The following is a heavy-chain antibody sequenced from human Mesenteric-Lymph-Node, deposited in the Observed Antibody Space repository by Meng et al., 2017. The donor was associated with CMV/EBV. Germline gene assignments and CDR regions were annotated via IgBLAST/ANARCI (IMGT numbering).Heavy chain of an antibody. CDR3: TTDPVYCTNGVCSHFDY. Sequence: FSNAWMSWVRQAPGRGLEWVGRIKSNTDGGTTYYAAPVKGRFTISRDDSKTTLSLQMNSLKTEDTAVYFCTTDPVYCTNGVCSHFDYWGQGTLVTVSS. D-gene: IGHD2-8*01. CDR2: IKSNTDGGTT. J-gene: IGHJ4*02. CDR1: FSNAW. V-gene: IGHV3-15*01.